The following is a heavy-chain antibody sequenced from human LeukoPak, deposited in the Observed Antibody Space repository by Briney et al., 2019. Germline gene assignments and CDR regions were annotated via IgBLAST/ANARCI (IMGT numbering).Heavy chain of an antibody. V-gene: IGHV4-34*01. J-gene: IGHJ4*02. Sequence: SETLSLTCAVYGGSFSGYYWSRIRQPPGKGLEWIGEINHSGSTNYNPSLKSRVTISVDTSKNQFSLKLSSVTAADTAVYYCARERRFLRKGGYSSGCPDYWGQGTLVTVSS. CDR1: GGSFSGYY. CDR2: INHSGST. D-gene: IGHD6-19*01. CDR3: ARERRFLRKGGYSSGCPDY.